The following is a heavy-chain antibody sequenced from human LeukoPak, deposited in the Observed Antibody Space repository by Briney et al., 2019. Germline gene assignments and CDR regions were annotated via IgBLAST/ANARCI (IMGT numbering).Heavy chain of an antibody. CDR3: ARDGVKWELQNNWFDP. D-gene: IGHD1-26*01. CDR2: IYYSGST. V-gene: IGHV4-31*03. CDR1: GGSISSGGYY. J-gene: IGHJ5*02. Sequence: SETLSLTCTVSGGSISSGGYYWSWIRQHPGKGLEWIGYIYYSGSTYYNPSLKSRVAISVDTSKNQFSLKLSSVAAADTAVYYCARDGVKWELQNNWFDPWGQGTLVTVSS.